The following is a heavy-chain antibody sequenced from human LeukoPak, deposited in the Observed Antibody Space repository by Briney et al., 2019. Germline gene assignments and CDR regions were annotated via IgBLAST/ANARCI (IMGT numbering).Heavy chain of an antibody. D-gene: IGHD3-10*01. Sequence: GGSLRLSCAASGFTFSSYAMHWVRQAPGKGLEWVAVISYDGSNKYYADSVKGRFTISRDNSKNTLYLQMNSLRAEDTAVYYCAGESVLWFGEYDYFDYWGQGTLVTVSS. CDR3: AGESVLWFGEYDYFDY. J-gene: IGHJ4*02. V-gene: IGHV3-30-3*01. CDR1: GFTFSSYA. CDR2: ISYDGSNK.